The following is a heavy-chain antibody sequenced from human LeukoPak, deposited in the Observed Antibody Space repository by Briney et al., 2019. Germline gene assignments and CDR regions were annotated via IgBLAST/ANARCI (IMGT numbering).Heavy chain of an antibody. Sequence: GGSLRLSCAASGFTFSSHAMHWVRQAPGKGLEWVAVISYDGSNKYYADSVKGRFTISRDNSKNTLYLQMNSLRAEDTAVYYCARSYRTTGAFDIWGQGTMVTVSS. D-gene: IGHD4-17*01. CDR3: ARSYRTTGAFDI. V-gene: IGHV3-30-3*01. J-gene: IGHJ3*02. CDR1: GFTFSSHA. CDR2: ISYDGSNK.